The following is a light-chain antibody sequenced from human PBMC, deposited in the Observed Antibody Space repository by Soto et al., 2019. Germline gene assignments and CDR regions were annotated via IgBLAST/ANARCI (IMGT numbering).Light chain of an antibody. Sequence: AIRMTQSPSSFSASTGDRVTITCRASKGISSYLAWYQQKPGKAPKLLIYAASTLQSGVPSRFSGSGSGTEFTLTISCLQSEDFATYYCQQYYSYPRTFGQGTKVEIK. J-gene: IGKJ1*01. CDR2: AAS. V-gene: IGKV1-8*01. CDR3: QQYYSYPRT. CDR1: KGISSY.